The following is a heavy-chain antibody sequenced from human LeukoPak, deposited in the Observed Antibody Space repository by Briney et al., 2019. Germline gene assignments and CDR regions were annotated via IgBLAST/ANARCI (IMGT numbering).Heavy chain of an antibody. V-gene: IGHV3-30*02. J-gene: IGHJ3*02. Sequence: GGSLRLSCAASGFTFSSYGMHWVRQAPGKGLEWVAFIRYGGSNKYYADSVKGRFTISRDNSKNTLYLQMNSLRAEDTAAYYCAKLNVWGSYRSYDAFDIWGQGTMVTVSS. CDR2: IRYGGSNK. CDR3: AKLNVWGSYRSYDAFDI. D-gene: IGHD3-16*02. CDR1: GFTFSSYG.